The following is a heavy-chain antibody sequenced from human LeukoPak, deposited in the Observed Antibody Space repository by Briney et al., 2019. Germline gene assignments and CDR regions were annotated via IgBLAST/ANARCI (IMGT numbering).Heavy chain of an antibody. V-gene: IGHV4-59*01. Sequence: PSETLSLTCTVTGGSISNYYWSWTRQPPGKGLEWIGYIYISGSTNCNPSLKSRVTMSRDTSKNRFSLKLSSVTAADTAVYYCARGGWELELDYWGQGILVTVSS. CDR3: ARGGWELELDY. J-gene: IGHJ4*02. CDR1: GGSISNYY. D-gene: IGHD1-26*01. CDR2: IYISGST.